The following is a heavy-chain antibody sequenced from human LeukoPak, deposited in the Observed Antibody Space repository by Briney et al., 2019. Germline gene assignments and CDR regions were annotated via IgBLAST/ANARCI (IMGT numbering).Heavy chain of an antibody. J-gene: IGHJ6*02. CDR2: MNPNSGNT. V-gene: IGHV1-8*02. CDR1: GGTFSSYA. D-gene: IGHD3-10*01. CDR3: ARSGSMVRGAYYYYGMDV. Sequence: GASVKVSCKASGGTFSSYAISWVRQATGQGLEWMGWMNPNSGNTGYAQKFQGRVTMTRNTSISTAYMELSSLRSEDTAVYYCARSGSMVRGAYYYYGMDVWGQGTTVTVSS.